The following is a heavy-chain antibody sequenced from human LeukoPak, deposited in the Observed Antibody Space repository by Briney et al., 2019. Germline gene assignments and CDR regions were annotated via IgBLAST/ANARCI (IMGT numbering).Heavy chain of an antibody. J-gene: IGHJ3*02. CDR1: GGTFSSYA. D-gene: IGHD6-19*01. V-gene: IGHV1-69*06. CDR2: IIPIFGTA. Sequence: ASVKVSCKASGGTFSSYAISWVRQAPGQGLEWMGGIIPIFGTANYAQKFQGRVTITADKSTSTAYMELSSLRSEDTAVYYCAKAGSGWRTPDAFDIWGQGTMVTVSS. CDR3: AKAGSGWRTPDAFDI.